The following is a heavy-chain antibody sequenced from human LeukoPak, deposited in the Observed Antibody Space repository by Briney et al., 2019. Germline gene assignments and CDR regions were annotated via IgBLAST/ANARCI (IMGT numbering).Heavy chain of an antibody. V-gene: IGHV5-51*01. J-gene: IGHJ4*02. D-gene: IGHD3-10*01. CDR1: GYSFTSYW. Sequence: GESLKISCKGSGYSFTSYWIGWVRQVPGKGLEWVGIIYPRDSDSRYSPSFQGQVTLSVDESISTATLQWSSLRASDTAIYYCARGHSGDALMVQDLDSWGQGTLVTVSS. CDR3: ARGHSGDALMVQDLDS. CDR2: IYPRDSDS.